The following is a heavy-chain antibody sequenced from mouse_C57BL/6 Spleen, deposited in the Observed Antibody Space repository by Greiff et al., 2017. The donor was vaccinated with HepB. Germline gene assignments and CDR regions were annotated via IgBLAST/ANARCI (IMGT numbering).Heavy chain of an antibody. CDR2: IDPEDGDT. Sequence: EVQLQQSGAELVKPGASVKLSCTASGFNIKDYYMHWVKQRTEQGLEWIGRIDPEDGDTKYAPEFQGKATITADTSSNTAYLQLSSLTSEDTAVYYCARYSSSYYYAMDYGGQGTSVTVSS. J-gene: IGHJ4*01. V-gene: IGHV14-2*01. CDR3: ARYSSSYYYAMDY. D-gene: IGHD1-1*01. CDR1: GFNIKDYY.